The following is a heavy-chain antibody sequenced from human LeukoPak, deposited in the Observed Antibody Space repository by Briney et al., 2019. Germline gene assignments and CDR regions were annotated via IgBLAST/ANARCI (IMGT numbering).Heavy chain of an antibody. Sequence: SETLSLTCTVSGGSISNYYWSWIRQPAGKGVEWIGRIYTSGSTNYNASLKSRVSMSVDTSKNQFSLKLSSVTAADTAVFYCARENSGSYREFDYWGQGTLVTVSS. CDR2: IYTSGST. J-gene: IGHJ4*02. CDR1: GGSISNYY. CDR3: ARENSGSYREFDY. V-gene: IGHV4-4*07. D-gene: IGHD1-26*01.